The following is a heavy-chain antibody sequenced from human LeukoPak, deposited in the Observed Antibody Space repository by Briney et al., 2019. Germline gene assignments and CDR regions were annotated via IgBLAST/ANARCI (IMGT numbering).Heavy chain of an antibody. D-gene: IGHD3-10*01. CDR3: ARGGSGISNAFDI. CDR2: LYYSGST. V-gene: IGHV4-59*01. Sequence: SETLSLTCSVSGGSISSYYWSWIRQPPGKGLEWIGYLYYSGSTNSNPSLKSRVTMSVDTSKNQFSLKLRSVTTADTAVYYCARGGSGISNAFDIWGQGTMVTVSS. J-gene: IGHJ3*02. CDR1: GGSISSYY.